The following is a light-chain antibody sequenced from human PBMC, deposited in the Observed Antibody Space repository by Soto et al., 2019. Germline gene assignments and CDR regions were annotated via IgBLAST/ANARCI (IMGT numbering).Light chain of an antibody. CDR2: GNS. Sequence: QSVLTQPPSVSGAPGQRVTISCTGSSSNIGAGYDVHWYQQLPGTAPKLLIYGNSNRPSGVPDRFSGSKSGTSASLAITGLQAEDGADYYCQSYDSSLSGSVFGGGTKL. CDR3: QSYDSSLSGSV. CDR1: SSNIGAGYD. V-gene: IGLV1-40*01. J-gene: IGLJ3*02.